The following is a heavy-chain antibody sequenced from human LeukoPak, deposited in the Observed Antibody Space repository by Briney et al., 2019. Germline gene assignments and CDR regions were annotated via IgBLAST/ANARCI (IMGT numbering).Heavy chain of an antibody. V-gene: IGHV4-31*03. Sequence: SETLSLTCTVSGGSISSGGYYWSWIRQHPGKSLEWIGYIYYSGSTYYNPSLKSRVAISVDTSKNQLSLKLSSVTAADTAVYYCAREPGFDSSGYLNWFDPWGQGTLVTVSS. CDR1: GGSISSGGYY. J-gene: IGHJ5*02. CDR3: AREPGFDSSGYLNWFDP. CDR2: IYYSGST. D-gene: IGHD3-22*01.